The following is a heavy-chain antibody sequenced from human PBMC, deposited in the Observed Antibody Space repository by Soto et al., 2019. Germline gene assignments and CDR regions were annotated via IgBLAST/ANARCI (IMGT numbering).Heavy chain of an antibody. CDR2: IYYSGST. Sequence: SETLSLTCTVSGGSISSYYWSWIRQPPGKGLEWIGYIYYSGSTNYNPSLKSRVTISVDTSKNQFSLKLSSVTAADTAVYYCAGANRELLWFGELGGVFDYWGQGTLVTVSS. CDR1: GGSISSYY. J-gene: IGHJ4*02. CDR3: AGANRELLWFGELGGVFDY. V-gene: IGHV4-59*01. D-gene: IGHD3-10*01.